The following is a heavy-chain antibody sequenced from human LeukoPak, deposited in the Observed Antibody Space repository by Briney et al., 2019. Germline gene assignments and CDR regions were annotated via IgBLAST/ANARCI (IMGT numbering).Heavy chain of an antibody. CDR3: ARARPRIVVVPAAIPWFDP. Sequence: ASVKVSCKASGYTFTDSFMHWVRQAPGQGLEWMGWINLKSGGTNHAQKFQGRVTMTRDTSISTAYMELSRLRSDDTAVYYCARARPRIVVVPAAIPWFDPWGQGTLVTVSS. D-gene: IGHD2-2*01. CDR1: GYTFTDSF. CDR2: INLKSGGT. V-gene: IGHV1-2*02. J-gene: IGHJ5*02.